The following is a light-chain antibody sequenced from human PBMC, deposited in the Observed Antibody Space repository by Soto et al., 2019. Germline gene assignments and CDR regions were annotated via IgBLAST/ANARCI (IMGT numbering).Light chain of an antibody. J-gene: IGKJ4*01. Sequence: EIVLTQSPGTLSLSPGARAPLSCRASQSVSSSYLAWYQQKPGQAPRLLIYGASSRATGIPDRFSGSGSGTDFTLTISRLEPEDFAVYYCQQYGSSQLTFGGGTKVDIK. CDR3: QQYGSSQLT. V-gene: IGKV3-20*01. CDR1: QSVSSSY. CDR2: GAS.